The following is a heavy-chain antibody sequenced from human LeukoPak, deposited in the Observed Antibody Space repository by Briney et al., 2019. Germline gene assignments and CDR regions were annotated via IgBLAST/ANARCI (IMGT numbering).Heavy chain of an antibody. CDR3: ARGRPLYYYDSSGYYSY. CDR1: GYTFTGYY. D-gene: IGHD3-22*01. CDR2: ISAYNGNT. Sequence: ASVKVSCKASGYTFTGYYMHWVRQAPGQGLEWMGWISAYNGNTNYAQKLQGRVTMTTDTSTSTAYMELRSLRSDDTAVYYCARGRPLYYYDSSGYYSYWGQGTLVTVSS. V-gene: IGHV1-18*04. J-gene: IGHJ4*02.